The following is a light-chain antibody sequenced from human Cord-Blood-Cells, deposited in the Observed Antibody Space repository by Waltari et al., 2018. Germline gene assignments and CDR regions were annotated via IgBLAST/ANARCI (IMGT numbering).Light chain of an antibody. CDR3: QQYNNWPPFT. Sequence: EIVMTQSPATLSVSPGDRATLSCRASQSVSSNLAWYQQKPGQAPRLLIYGASTRATCIPARFSGSGSGTEFTLTISSLQSEDFAVYYCQQYNNWPPFTFGPGTKVDIK. J-gene: IGKJ3*01. V-gene: IGKV3-15*01. CDR2: GAS. CDR1: QSVSSN.